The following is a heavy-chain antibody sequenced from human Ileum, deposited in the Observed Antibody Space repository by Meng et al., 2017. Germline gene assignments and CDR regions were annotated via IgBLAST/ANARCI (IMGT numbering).Heavy chain of an antibody. CDR1: GYPFVNYP. V-gene: IGHV1-3*01. CDR2: INPVNGET. J-gene: IGHJ4*02. Sequence: QVQFGQSGVEVKKPGAAVKVSCKPAGYPFVNYPNHWVRQAPEQRLEWMGWINPVNGETKYSRKFQGRITLTGDTSASTAYMDLSSLRTEDTAVYFCAREEDIRNYFDYWGQGTLVTVSS. CDR3: AREEDIRNYFDY.